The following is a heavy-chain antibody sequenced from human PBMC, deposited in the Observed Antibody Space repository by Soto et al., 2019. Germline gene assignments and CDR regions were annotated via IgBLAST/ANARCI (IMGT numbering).Heavy chain of an antibody. CDR2: TYYRSTWYS. V-gene: IGHV6-1*01. CDR1: GDSVSSNSAA. D-gene: IGHD3-10*01. Sequence: QTLSLTCAISGDSVSSNSAAWNWIRQSPSRGLEWLGRTYYRSTWYSYYAESLKGRITVNPDTSKNQFSLQLNSVTPEDTAIYYCARSSGSLDYWGQGTLVTVSS. CDR3: ARSSGSLDY. J-gene: IGHJ4*02.